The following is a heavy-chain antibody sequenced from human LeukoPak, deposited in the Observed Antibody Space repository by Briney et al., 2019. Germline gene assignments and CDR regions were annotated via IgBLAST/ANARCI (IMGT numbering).Heavy chain of an antibody. J-gene: IGHJ6*03. V-gene: IGHV4-34*01. CDR1: DSLSGSS. D-gene: IGHD1-20*01. CDR2: ISQSGNT. Sequence: PSETLSLTCAVDSLSGSSVTWVRQPPGKGLEWIGEISQSGNTNYSPSLKSRLTMSIDTSKSQISLNLSSATTADTAVYFCARGILRYDWTDSDVRAFHYYYYMDVWGPGVTVIVSS. CDR3: ARGILRYDWTDSDVRAFHYYYYMDV.